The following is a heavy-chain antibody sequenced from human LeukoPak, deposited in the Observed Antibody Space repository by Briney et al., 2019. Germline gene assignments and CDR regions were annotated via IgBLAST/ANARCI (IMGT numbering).Heavy chain of an antibody. V-gene: IGHV4-59*12. Sequence: SETLSLTCTVSGGSISSYYWSWIRQPPGKGLEWIGYIYYSGSTNYNPSLKSRVTMSVDTSKNQFSLKLSSVTAADTAVYYCARGRYYYGYWGQGTLVTVSS. J-gene: IGHJ4*02. CDR3: ARGRYYYGY. CDR2: IYYSGST. CDR1: GGSISSYY. D-gene: IGHD3-10*01.